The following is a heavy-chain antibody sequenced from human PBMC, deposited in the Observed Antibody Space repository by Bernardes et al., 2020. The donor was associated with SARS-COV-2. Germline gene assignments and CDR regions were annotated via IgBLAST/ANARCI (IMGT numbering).Heavy chain of an antibody. J-gene: IGHJ5*02. Sequence: GASLKISCKGSGYSFSTYWIGWVRQMPGKGLEYMGIIYPADSDTRYSPSFQGQVTISADKSISTAYLQWSSLKASDTAMYYCARAGAHQLVNWFDPWGQGTLVTVSS. CDR2: IYPADSDT. V-gene: IGHV5-51*01. CDR1: GYSFSTYW. D-gene: IGHD6-6*01. CDR3: ARAGAHQLVNWFDP.